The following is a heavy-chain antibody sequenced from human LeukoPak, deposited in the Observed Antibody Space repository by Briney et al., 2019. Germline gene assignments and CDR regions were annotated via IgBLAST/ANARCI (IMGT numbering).Heavy chain of an antibody. D-gene: IGHD5-12*01. CDR3: ATSGKVATDY. Sequence: GGSLRLSCAASGFTFSSYAMSWVRQAPGKGLEWVSAISGSGGSTYYADSVKGRFTISRDNAKNSLYLQMNSLRAEDTAVYYCATSGKVATDYWGQGTLVTVSS. CDR2: ISGSGGST. CDR1: GFTFSSYA. J-gene: IGHJ4*02. V-gene: IGHV3-23*01.